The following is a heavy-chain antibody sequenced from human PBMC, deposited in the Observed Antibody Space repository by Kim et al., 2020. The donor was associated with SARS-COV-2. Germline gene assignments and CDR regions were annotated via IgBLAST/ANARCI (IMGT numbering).Heavy chain of an antibody. CDR2: ISSSSYI. D-gene: IGHD6-19*01. CDR1: GFTFSSYS. Sequence: GGSLRLSCAASGFTFSSYSMNWVRQAPGKGLEWVSSISSSSYIYYADSVKSRFTISRDNAKNSLYLQMNSLRAEDTAVYYCARAYSSGWAYFDYWGQGTLVTVSS. CDR3: ARAYSSGWAYFDY. J-gene: IGHJ4*02. V-gene: IGHV3-21*01.